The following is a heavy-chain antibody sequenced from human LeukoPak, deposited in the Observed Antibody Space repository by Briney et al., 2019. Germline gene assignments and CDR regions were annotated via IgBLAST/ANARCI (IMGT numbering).Heavy chain of an antibody. CDR2: ISSSSSYI. CDR3: ARDDTCQPDSSGPRG. V-gene: IGHV3-21*01. J-gene: IGHJ4*02. D-gene: IGHD6-19*01. Sequence: GGSLRLSCAASGFTFSSYSMNWVRQAPGKGLEWVSSISSSSSYIYYADSVKGRFTISRDNAKNSLYLQMNSLRAEDTAVYYCARDDTCQPDSSGPRGWGQGTLVTVSS. CDR1: GFTFSSYS.